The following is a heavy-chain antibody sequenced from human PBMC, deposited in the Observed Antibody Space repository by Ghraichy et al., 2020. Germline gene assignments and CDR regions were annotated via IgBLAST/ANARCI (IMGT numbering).Heavy chain of an antibody. CDR1: GGSISSSSYY. J-gene: IGHJ6*02. D-gene: IGHD3-22*01. Sequence: SETLSLTCTVSGGSISSSSYYWGWIRQPPGKGLEWIGSIYYSGSTYYNPSLKSRVTISVDTSKNQFSLKLSSVTAADRAVYYWAREAHYYDSSDFFDYYYYGMDVWGQGTTVTVSS. CDR2: IYYSGST. CDR3: AREAHYYDSSDFFDYYYYGMDV. V-gene: IGHV4-39*07.